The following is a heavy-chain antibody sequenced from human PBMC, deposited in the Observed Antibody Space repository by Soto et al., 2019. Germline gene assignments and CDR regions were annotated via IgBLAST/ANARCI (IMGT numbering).Heavy chain of an antibody. D-gene: IGHD4-17*01. J-gene: IGHJ6*03. CDR1: GGSISSYY. Sequence: TLSLTCTVSGGSISSYYWSWIRQPPGKGLEWIGYIYYSGSTNYNPSLKSRVTISVDTSKNQFSLKLSSVTAADTAVYYCARQRVHDYGDYGGEYYYYYMDGWGKGNTVTVSS. CDR3: ARQRVHDYGDYGGEYYYYYMDG. V-gene: IGHV4-59*08. CDR2: IYYSGST.